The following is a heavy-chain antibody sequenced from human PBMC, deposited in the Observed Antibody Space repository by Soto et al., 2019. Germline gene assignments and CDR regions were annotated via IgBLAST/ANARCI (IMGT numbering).Heavy chain of an antibody. CDR1: GFTFSSYA. CDR2: ISGSGGST. CDR3: AKDERSTPDDSSGYYSGYGMDV. Sequence: GGSLRLSCAASGFTFSSYAMSWVRQAPGKGLEWVSAISGSGGSTYYVDSVKGRFTISRDNSKNTLYLQMNSLRDEDTAVYYCAKDERSTPDDSSGYYSGYGMDVWGQGTTVTVSS. V-gene: IGHV3-23*01. J-gene: IGHJ6*02. D-gene: IGHD3-22*01.